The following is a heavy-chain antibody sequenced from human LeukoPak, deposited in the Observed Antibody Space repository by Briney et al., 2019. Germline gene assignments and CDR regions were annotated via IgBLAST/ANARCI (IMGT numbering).Heavy chain of an antibody. J-gene: IGHJ4*02. D-gene: IGHD5-12*01. CDR2: ISAYNGNT. V-gene: IGHV1-18*01. Sequence: ASVKVSCKASGYTFTSYGISWVRQAPGQGLEWMRWISAYNGNTNYAQKLQGRVTMTTDTSTSTAYMELRSLRSDDTAVYYCARALIVAPGDDFGYWGQGTLVTVSS. CDR3: ARALIVAPGDDFGY. CDR1: GYTFTSYG.